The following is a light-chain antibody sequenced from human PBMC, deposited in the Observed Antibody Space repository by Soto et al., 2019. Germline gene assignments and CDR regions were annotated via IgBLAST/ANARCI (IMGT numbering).Light chain of an antibody. Sequence: DIQMTQSPSTLSASVGARVPITCRASQSISSWLAWYQQKPGKAPKLLIYKASSLESGVPSRFSGSGSGTEFTLTISSLQPDDFATYYCQQSYSTLWTFGQGTKVDI. J-gene: IGKJ1*01. V-gene: IGKV1-5*03. CDR2: KAS. CDR3: QQSYSTLWT. CDR1: QSISSW.